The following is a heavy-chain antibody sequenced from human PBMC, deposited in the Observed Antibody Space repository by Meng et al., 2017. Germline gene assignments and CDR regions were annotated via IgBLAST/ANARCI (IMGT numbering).Heavy chain of an antibody. V-gene: IGHV3-30*04. D-gene: IGHD2-15*01. J-gene: IGHJ4*02. CDR3: ARGLEILGYCSGGSCYSVFDY. CDR1: GFTFSSYA. CDR2: ISYDGSNK. Sequence: GGSLRLSCAASGFTFSSYAMHWVRQAPGKGLEWVAVISYDGSNKYYADSVKGRFTISRDNSKNSLYLQMNSLKTEDTAVYYCARGLEILGYCSGGSCYSVFDYWGQGTLVTVSS.